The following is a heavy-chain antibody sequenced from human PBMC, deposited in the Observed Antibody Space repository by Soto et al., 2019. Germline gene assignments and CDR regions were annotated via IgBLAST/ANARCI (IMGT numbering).Heavy chain of an antibody. Sequence: EVQLLESGGGLVQPGGSLRLSCAASGFTFSSYAMSWVRQAPGKGLEWVSAISGSGGSTYYADSVKGRFTISRDNSKNTLYLQMNSLRAEDTAVYYCAKDYYDSSGYYGPRAEYFQHWGQGTLVTVSS. CDR1: GFTFSSYA. J-gene: IGHJ1*01. D-gene: IGHD3-22*01. V-gene: IGHV3-23*01. CDR3: AKDYYDSSGYYGPRAEYFQH. CDR2: ISGSGGST.